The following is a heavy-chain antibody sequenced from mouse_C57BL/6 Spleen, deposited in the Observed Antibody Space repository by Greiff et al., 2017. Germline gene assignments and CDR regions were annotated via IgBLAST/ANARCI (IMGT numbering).Heavy chain of an antibody. CDR1: GFTFSDYG. J-gene: IGHJ3*01. D-gene: IGHD2-3*01. Sequence: EVQLMESGGGLVKPGGSLKLSCAASGFTFSDYGMHWVRQAPEKGLEWVAYISSGSSTIYYADTVKGRFTFSRDNAKNTLFLQMTSLRSEDTAMYYCANDGYYSWFADWGQGTLVTVSA. CDR3: ANDGYYSWFAD. CDR2: ISSGSSTI. V-gene: IGHV5-17*01.